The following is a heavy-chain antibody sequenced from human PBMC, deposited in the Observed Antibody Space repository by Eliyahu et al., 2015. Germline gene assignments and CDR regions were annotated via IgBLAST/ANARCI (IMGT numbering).Heavy chain of an antibody. CDR2: IFSNDEK. CDR1: GFXLSXAXXG. CDR3: ARTTMVRGVIQSHDAFDI. V-gene: IGHV2-26*01. D-gene: IGHD3-10*01. Sequence: QVTLKESGPVLVKPTETLTLTCTVSGFXLSXAXXGVSWIRQPPGKALEWLAHIFSNDEKSYSTSLKSRLTISKDTSKSQVVLTMTNMDPVDTATYYCARTTMVRGVIQSHDAFDIWGQGTMVTVSS. J-gene: IGHJ3*02.